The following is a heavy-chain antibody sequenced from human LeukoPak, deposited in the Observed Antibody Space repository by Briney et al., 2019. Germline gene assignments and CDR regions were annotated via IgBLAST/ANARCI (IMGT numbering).Heavy chain of an antibody. V-gene: IGHV1-18*01. CDR1: GYTFTSYG. D-gene: IGHD3-10*02. J-gene: IGHJ4*02. Sequence: ASVKVSCKASGYTFTSYGISWVRQAPGQGLEWMGWISAYNGNTNYAQKLQGRITMTTDTSTSTAYMELRSLRSDDTAVYYCARDLRGDYVFDYWGQGTLVTVSS. CDR3: ARDLRGDYVFDY. CDR2: ISAYNGNT.